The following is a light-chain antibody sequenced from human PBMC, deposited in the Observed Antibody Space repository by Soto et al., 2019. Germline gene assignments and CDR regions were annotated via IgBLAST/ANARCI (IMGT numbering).Light chain of an antibody. Sequence: IVLTQSPRTLSLSPWEKEKIYCRASQSVGSDYLAWYQQKPGQAPRILIFGASGRATGIPDRFSGSGSGTDFTLTISSLEPEDFAVYYCQQYGSLSWTFGQGTKVDIK. CDR1: QSVGSDY. J-gene: IGKJ1*01. V-gene: IGKV3-20*01. CDR2: GAS. CDR3: QQYGSLSWT.